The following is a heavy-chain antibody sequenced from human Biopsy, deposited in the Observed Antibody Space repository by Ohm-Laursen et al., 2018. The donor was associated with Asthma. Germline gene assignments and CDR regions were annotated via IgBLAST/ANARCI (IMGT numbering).Heavy chain of an antibody. J-gene: IGHJ3*02. V-gene: IGHV3-30*03. CDR1: GFVFSQCG. D-gene: IGHD3-22*01. Sequence: SLRLSCAASGFVFSQCGMHWVRQGSGKGLEWVALVSSDGHNKYYEDSVKGRFTISRDNPRNRLYLQINRLTVEDSAVYFCARQSGQDYGDSSGFDIWGQGTKVAVSS. CDR2: VSSDGHNK. CDR3: ARQSGQDYGDSSGFDI.